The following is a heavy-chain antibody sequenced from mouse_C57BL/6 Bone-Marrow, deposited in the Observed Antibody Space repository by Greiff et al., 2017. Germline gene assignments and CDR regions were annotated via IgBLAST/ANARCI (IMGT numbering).Heavy chain of an antibody. Sequence: DVQLQESGPELVKPGASVKISCKASGYSFTGYYMNWVKQSPEKSLEWIGEINPSTGGTTYNQKFKAKATLTVDKSSSTAYMQLKSLTSEDSAVYYCARPSTVVARDAMDYWGQGTSVTVSS. CDR3: ARPSTVVARDAMDY. D-gene: IGHD1-1*01. CDR1: GYSFTGYY. J-gene: IGHJ4*01. V-gene: IGHV1-42*01. CDR2: INPSTGGT.